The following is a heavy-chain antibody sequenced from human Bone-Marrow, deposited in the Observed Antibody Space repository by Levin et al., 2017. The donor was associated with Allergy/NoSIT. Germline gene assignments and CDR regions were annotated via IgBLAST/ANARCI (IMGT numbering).Heavy chain of an antibody. J-gene: IGHJ4*02. D-gene: IGHD6-13*01. CDR1: GFTFSSYS. CDR3: ASSYSSSWRKFDY. V-gene: IGHV3-21*01. CDR2: ISSSSSYI. Sequence: GGSLRLSCAASGFTFSSYSMNWVRQAPGKGLEWVSSISSSSSYIYYADSVKGRFTISRDNAKNSLYLQMNSLRAEDTAVYYCASSYSSSWRKFDYWGQGTLVTVSS.